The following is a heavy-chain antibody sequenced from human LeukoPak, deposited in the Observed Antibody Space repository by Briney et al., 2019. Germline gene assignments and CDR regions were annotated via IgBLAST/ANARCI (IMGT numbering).Heavy chain of an antibody. D-gene: IGHD3-10*01. CDR3: ARESWFGELLNPYYYYYMDV. V-gene: IGHV4-4*07. CDR2: IYTSGST. J-gene: IGHJ6*03. CDR1: GGSISSYY. Sequence: SETLSLTCTVSGGSISSYYWSWIRQPAGKGLEWIGRIYTSGSTNYNPSLKSRVTMSVDTSKNQFSLKLSSVTAADTAVYYCARESWFGELLNPYYYYYMDVWGKGTTVTISS.